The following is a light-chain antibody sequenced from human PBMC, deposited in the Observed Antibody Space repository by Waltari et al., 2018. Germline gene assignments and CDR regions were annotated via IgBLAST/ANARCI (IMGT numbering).Light chain of an antibody. CDR1: DSNIGAGYA. V-gene: IGLV1-40*01. CDR2: DDI. J-gene: IGLJ2*01. Sequence: QSVLTQPPSVSGAPGQRVTIACTGSDSNIGAGYAVHWYQQLPRTVPKLVIYDDINRPSGVPGRFSGSRSGTSASLAITGLQSEDEADYYCQSYDINMDRVFGGGTKLTVL. CDR3: QSYDINMDRV.